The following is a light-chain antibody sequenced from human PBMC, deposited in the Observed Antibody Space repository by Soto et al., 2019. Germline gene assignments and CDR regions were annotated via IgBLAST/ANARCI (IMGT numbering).Light chain of an antibody. Sequence: QSALTQPASVSGSPGQSITISGTGTSSDLGGYNYVSWYQQHPGKAPKLMIYDVSNRPSGVSNRFSGSKSGNTASLTISGLQAEDEAEYYCSSYTSTNTVVFGGGTKLTVL. V-gene: IGLV2-14*03. CDR2: DVS. CDR3: SSYTSTNTVV. CDR1: SSDLGGYNY. J-gene: IGLJ2*01.